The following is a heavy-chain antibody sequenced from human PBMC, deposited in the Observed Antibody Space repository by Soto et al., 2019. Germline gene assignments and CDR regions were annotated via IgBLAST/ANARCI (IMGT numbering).Heavy chain of an antibody. J-gene: IGHJ4*02. CDR3: AADLWDFSIVGATVEDYFDY. CDR2: IVVGSGNT. Sequence: GASVKVSCKAPGFTFTSSAVQWVRQARGQRLEWIGWIVVGSGNTNYAQKFQERVTITRDMSTSTAYMELSSLRSEDTAVYYCAADLWDFSIVGATVEDYFDYWGQGTLVTVSS. CDR1: GFTFTSSA. V-gene: IGHV1-58*01. D-gene: IGHD1-26*01.